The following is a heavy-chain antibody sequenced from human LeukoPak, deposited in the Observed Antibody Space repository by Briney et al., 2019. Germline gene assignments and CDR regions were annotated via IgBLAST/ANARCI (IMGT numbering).Heavy chain of an antibody. V-gene: IGHV4-59*08. Sequence: SETLSLTCTVSGGSIDDYYWSWIRQAPGKGLEWLGYMYYTGTTTYNRSLKSRLTMSVDTSRTKLSLTLRSVSAADTAVYYCARGEPGSGQDTWGQGTLVAVSS. CDR2: MYYTGTT. CDR3: ARGEPGSGQDT. J-gene: IGHJ5*02. CDR1: GGSIDDYY. D-gene: IGHD3-10*01.